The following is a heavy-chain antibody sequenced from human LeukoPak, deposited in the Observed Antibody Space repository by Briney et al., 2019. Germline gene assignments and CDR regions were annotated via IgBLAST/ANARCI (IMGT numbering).Heavy chain of an antibody. CDR1: GFTFSDYA. Sequence: GRSLRLSCAASGFTFSDYAMHWVRQAPGKGLEWVAVISYGGSNEYYADSVKARFTISRDNSKNTLYLQMNSLRAEDTAVYYCARNKQITGFFGMDVWGQGTTVTVSS. D-gene: IGHD1-20*01. CDR3: ARNKQITGFFGMDV. J-gene: IGHJ6*02. V-gene: IGHV3-30*04. CDR2: ISYGGSNE.